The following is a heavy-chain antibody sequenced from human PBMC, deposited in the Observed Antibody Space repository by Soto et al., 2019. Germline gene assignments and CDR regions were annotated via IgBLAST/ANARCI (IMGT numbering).Heavy chain of an antibody. CDR2: IFSGGTT. J-gene: IGHJ4*02. CDR1: GFTVSSSY. D-gene: IGHD2-2*02. Sequence: EVQLVETGGGLIQPGGSLRLSCAASGFTVSSSYMSWVRQAPGRGLEWVSTIFSGGTTHYADSVQGRFTISRDSSKTTLFLQLNRLRAEDTAIYYCARETVPPSYHYYDCWGQGT. CDR3: ARETVPPSYHYYDC. V-gene: IGHV3-53*02.